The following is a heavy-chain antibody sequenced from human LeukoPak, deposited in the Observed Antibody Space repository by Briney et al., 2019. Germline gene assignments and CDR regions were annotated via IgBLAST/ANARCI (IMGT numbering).Heavy chain of an antibody. J-gene: IGHJ5*02. D-gene: IGHD3-10*01. V-gene: IGHV1-2*02. CDR3: AREGGSGSYYNWFDP. Sequence: ASVKVSCKASGYTFTGYYMHWVRQAPGQGLEWMGWINPNSGGTNYAQKFQGRVTMTRDASISTAYMELSRLRSDDTAVYYCAREGGSGSYYNWFDPWGQGTLVTVSS. CDR2: INPNSGGT. CDR1: GYTFTGYY.